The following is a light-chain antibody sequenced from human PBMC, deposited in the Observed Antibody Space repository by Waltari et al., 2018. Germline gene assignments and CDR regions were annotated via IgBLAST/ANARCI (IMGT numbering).Light chain of an antibody. V-gene: IGKV3-20*01. CDR3: QQYGSSPPT. CDR2: GAS. J-gene: IGKJ2*01. Sequence: IVLTQSPGTLSLSPGERATLSCRASQSVSSSYLAWYQQKAGQAPRLLIYGASSRATGIPDRFSGSGSGTDFTLTISRLEPEDFVVYYCQQYGSSPPTFGQGTKLEIK. CDR1: QSVSSSY.